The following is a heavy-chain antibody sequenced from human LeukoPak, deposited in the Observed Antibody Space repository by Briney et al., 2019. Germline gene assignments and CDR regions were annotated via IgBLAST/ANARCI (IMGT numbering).Heavy chain of an antibody. D-gene: IGHD1-26*01. CDR2: INSDGSST. CDR1: GFTFSNYA. V-gene: IGHV3-74*01. J-gene: IGHJ4*02. Sequence: GGSLRLSCAASGFTFSNYAMSWFRQAPGKGLVWVSRINSDGSSTSYADSVKGRFTVSRDNAKNTLYLQMNSLRAEDTAVYYCARATGSYYSLGYWGQGTLVTVSS. CDR3: ARATGSYYSLGY.